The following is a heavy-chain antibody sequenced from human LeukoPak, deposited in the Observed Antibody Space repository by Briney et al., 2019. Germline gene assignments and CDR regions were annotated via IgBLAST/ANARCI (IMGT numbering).Heavy chain of an antibody. D-gene: IGHD6-19*01. J-gene: IGHJ2*01. V-gene: IGHV3-7*01. Sequence: GGSLRLSCAASGFTFSSYWMSWVRQAPGKGLEWVANIKQDGSEKYYVDSVKGRFTISRDNAKNLLYLQMNSLRAEDTAVYYCAREDSSGWSDWYFDLWGRGTLVTVSS. CDR3: AREDSSGWSDWYFDL. CDR1: GFTFSSYW. CDR2: IKQDGSEK.